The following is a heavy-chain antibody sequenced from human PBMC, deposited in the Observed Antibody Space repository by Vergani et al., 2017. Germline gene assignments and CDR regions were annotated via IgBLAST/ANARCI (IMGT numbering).Heavy chain of an antibody. CDR3: ARDYYDSSGYYEENDAFDI. Sequence: EVQLVESGGGLIQPGGSLRLSCAASGFTVSSNYMSWVRQAPGKGLEWVSVIYSGVSTYYADSVKGRFTISRDNSKNTLYLQMNSLRAEDTAVYYCARDYYDSSGYYEENDAFDIWGQGTMVTVSS. V-gene: IGHV3-53*01. J-gene: IGHJ3*02. CDR1: GFTVSSNY. CDR2: IYSGVST. D-gene: IGHD3-22*01.